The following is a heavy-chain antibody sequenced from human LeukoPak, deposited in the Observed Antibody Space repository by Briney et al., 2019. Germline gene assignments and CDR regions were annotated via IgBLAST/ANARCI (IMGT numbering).Heavy chain of an antibody. J-gene: IGHJ5*02. Sequence: SETLSLTCTVSGGSVSSGGYYWSWIRQPPGKGLEWIGYIYYSGSTNYNPSLKSRVTISVDTSKNQFSLKLSSVTAADTAVYYCARGRYCGGDCYSKWFDPWGQGTLVTVSS. CDR3: ARGRYCGGDCYSKWFDP. CDR2: IYYSGST. D-gene: IGHD2-21*02. V-gene: IGHV4-61*08. CDR1: GGSVSSGGYY.